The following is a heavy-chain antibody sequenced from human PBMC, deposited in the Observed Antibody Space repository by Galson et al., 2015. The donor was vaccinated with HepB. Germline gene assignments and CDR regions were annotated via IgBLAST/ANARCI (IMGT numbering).Heavy chain of an antibody. V-gene: IGHV3-23*01. D-gene: IGHD6-6*01. CDR1: GFTFSSYA. CDR3: AMSIAARVPSSSFFDY. J-gene: IGHJ4*02. CDR2: ISGSGGST. Sequence: LRLSCAASGFTFSSYAMSWVRQAPGKGLEWVSAISGSGGSTYYADSVKGRFTISRDNSKNTLYLQMNSLRAEDTAVYYCAMSIAARVPSSSFFDYWGQGTLVTVSS.